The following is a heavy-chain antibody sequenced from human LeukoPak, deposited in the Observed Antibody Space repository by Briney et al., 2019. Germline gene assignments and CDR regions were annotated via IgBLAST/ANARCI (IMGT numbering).Heavy chain of an antibody. CDR3: ARDREVWFGELLEFDY. D-gene: IGHD3-10*01. Sequence: GGSLRLSCAASGFTFSIYGMHWVRQAPGKGLESVAVISYDGSNKYYADSVKGRFTISRDNAKNSLYLQMNSLRAEDTAVYYCARDREVWFGELLEFDYWGQGTLVTVSS. CDR1: GFTFSIYG. CDR2: ISYDGSNK. J-gene: IGHJ4*02. V-gene: IGHV3-30*03.